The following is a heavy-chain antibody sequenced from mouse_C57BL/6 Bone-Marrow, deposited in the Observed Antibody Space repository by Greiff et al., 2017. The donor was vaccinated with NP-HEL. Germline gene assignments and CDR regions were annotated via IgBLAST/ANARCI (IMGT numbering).Heavy chain of an antibody. J-gene: IGHJ1*03. CDR2: IDPSDSYT. V-gene: IGHV1-50*01. Sequence: QVHVKQPGAELVKPGASVKLSCKASGYTFTSYWMQWVKQRPGQGLEWIGEIDPSDSYTNYNQKFKGKATLTVDTSSSTAYMQLSSLTSEDSAVYYCARDGSSLHWYFDVWGTGTTVTVSS. CDR3: ARDGSSLHWYFDV. D-gene: IGHD1-1*01. CDR1: GYTFTSYW.